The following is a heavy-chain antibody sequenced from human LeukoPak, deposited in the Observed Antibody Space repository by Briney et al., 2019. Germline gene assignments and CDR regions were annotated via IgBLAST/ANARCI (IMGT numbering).Heavy chain of an antibody. D-gene: IGHD6-19*01. Sequence: VASVKVSCKASGDTFTNYGISWVRQAPGQGLEWMGWISAYNGNTNYAQKLQGRVTMTTDTSTSTAYMELRSLRSDDTAVYYCAREGAASSSSGFDYWGQGTLVTVSS. CDR2: ISAYNGNT. V-gene: IGHV1-18*01. J-gene: IGHJ4*02. CDR1: GDTFTNYG. CDR3: AREGAASSSSGFDY.